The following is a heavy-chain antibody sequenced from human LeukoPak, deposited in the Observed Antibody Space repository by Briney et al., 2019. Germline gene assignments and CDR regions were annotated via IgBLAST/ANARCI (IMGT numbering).Heavy chain of an antibody. V-gene: IGHV4-34*01. CDR3: ASSYYDTVGFSPFDC. D-gene: IGHD3-22*01. CDR1: GGSFSGYY. Sequence: SETLSLTCAVYGGSFSGYYWSWIRQTPLKGLEWLGQVNDSGSANYNPSLRSRVTMSVDTSKNQFSMKLTSVTAADTAVYFCASSYYDTVGFSPFDCWGQGTLVTVSS. CDR2: VNDSGSA. J-gene: IGHJ4*02.